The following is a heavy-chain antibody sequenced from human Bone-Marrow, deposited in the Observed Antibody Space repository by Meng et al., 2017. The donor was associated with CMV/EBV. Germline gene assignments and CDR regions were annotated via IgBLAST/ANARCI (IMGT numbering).Heavy chain of an antibody. CDR1: GGSISSYY. CDR3: ARAMVRGVQRYFDY. V-gene: IGHV4-4*07. D-gene: IGHD3-10*01. J-gene: IGHJ4*02. CDR2: IYTSGST. Sequence: QGQLQGSGPGLGKPSGTLSLTCTVSGGSISSYYWSWIRQPAGKGLEWIGRIYTSGSTNYNPSLKSRVTMSVDTSKNQFSLKLSSVTAADTAVYYCARAMVRGVQRYFDYWGQGTLVTVSS.